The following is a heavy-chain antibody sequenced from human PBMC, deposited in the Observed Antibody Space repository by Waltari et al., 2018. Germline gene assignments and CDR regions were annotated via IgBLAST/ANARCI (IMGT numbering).Heavy chain of an antibody. CDR1: GGSISSGSYY. Sequence: QVQLQESGPGLVKPSQTLSLTCTVSGGSISSGSYYWSWIRQPAGKGLEWIGHIDTSGSTNYNPSLKSRVTISVDTSKNQFSLKLSSVTAADTAVYYCARAIGGYNLDYWGQGTLVTVSS. CDR2: IDTSGST. D-gene: IGHD5-12*01. V-gene: IGHV4-61*09. J-gene: IGHJ4*02. CDR3: ARAIGGYNLDY.